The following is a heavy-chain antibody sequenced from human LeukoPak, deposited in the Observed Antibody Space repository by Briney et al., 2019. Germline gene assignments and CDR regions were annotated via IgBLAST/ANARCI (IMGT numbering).Heavy chain of an antibody. D-gene: IGHD6-19*01. CDR3: AKDRGSGWGGFDY. Sequence: GGSLRLSCAASGFAFSSYAMSWVRQAPGKGLEWVSAISGSGGSTYYADSVKGRFTISRDNSKNTLYLQMNSLRAEDTAVYYCAKDRGSGWGGFDYWGQGTLVTVSS. CDR1: GFAFSSYA. CDR2: ISGSGGST. V-gene: IGHV3-23*01. J-gene: IGHJ4*02.